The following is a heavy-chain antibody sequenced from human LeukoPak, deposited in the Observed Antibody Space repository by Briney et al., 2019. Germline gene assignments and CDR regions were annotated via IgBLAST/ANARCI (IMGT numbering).Heavy chain of an antibody. J-gene: IGHJ5*02. CDR1: GGSISSGHW. CDR2: IDHSGST. V-gene: IGHV4/OR15-8*01. D-gene: IGHD2-2*01. Sequence: PSETLSLTCGVSGGSISSGHWWSWFRQPPGKGLEWIGEIDHSGSTKYKPSLMSRVTISVDKSKNQFSLKLSSVTAADTGVYYCARVHKYCSGTSCYRFDPWGQGTLVTVSS. CDR3: ARVHKYCSGTSCYRFDP.